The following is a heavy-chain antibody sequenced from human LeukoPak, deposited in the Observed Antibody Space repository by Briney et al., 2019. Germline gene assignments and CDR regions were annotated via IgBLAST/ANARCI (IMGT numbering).Heavy chain of an antibody. D-gene: IGHD3-22*01. Sequence: GASVKVSCKASGYTFTSYYMHWVRQAPGQGLEWMGWISAYNGNTNYAQKLQGRVTMTTDTSTSTAYMELRSLRSDDTAVYYCARGQTPYYYDSSGQADYWGQGTLVTVSS. J-gene: IGHJ4*02. V-gene: IGHV1-18*04. CDR2: ISAYNGNT. CDR3: ARGQTPYYYDSSGQADY. CDR1: GYTFTSYY.